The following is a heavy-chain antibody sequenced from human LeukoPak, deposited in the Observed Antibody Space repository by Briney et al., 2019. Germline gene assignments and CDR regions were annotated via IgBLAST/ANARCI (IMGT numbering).Heavy chain of an antibody. Sequence: PSETLSLTCAVYGGSFSGYYWSWIRQPPGKGLEWIGSTYYSAGTYYNPSLRGRATISVHTSKNQFSLKLTSVTAADTAVYYCARLIIGDLDYWGQGTLVTASS. CDR3: ARLIIGDLDY. D-gene: IGHD3/OR15-3a*01. CDR1: GGSFSGYY. CDR2: TYYSAGT. V-gene: IGHV4-34*11. J-gene: IGHJ4*02.